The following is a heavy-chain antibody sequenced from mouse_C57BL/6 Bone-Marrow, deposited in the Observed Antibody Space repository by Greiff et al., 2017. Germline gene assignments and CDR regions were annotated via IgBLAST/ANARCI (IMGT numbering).Heavy chain of an antibody. J-gene: IGHJ2*01. Sequence: EVKLQESGPGLVKPSQSLSLTCSVTGYSITSGYYWNWIRQFPGNKLEWMGYISYDGSNNYNPSLKNRISITRDTSTNQFFLKLNYVTTEDTATYYGARDSYGSSHWFAYWGQGTTLTVSS. CDR2: ISYDGSN. CDR3: ARDSYGSSHWFAY. V-gene: IGHV3-6*01. CDR1: GYSITSGYY. D-gene: IGHD1-1*01.